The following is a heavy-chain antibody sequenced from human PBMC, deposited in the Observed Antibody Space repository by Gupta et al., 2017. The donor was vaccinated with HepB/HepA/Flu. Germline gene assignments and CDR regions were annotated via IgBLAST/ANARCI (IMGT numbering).Heavy chain of an antibody. CDR2: IIPMSGTA. CDR3: AKGRATVTTKHHDYYYMDV. Sequence: QVQLVQSGAEVKKPGSSVKVSCKASGGTFSTYGISWVRQAPGQGLEWMGGIIPMSGTADYAQKFQGTVTMTADKFTSTAYMELRSLRSEDTAVYYCAKGRATVTTKHHDYYYMDVWGEGTTVTVSS. V-gene: IGHV1-69*06. D-gene: IGHD4-11*01. J-gene: IGHJ6*03. CDR1: GGTFSTYG.